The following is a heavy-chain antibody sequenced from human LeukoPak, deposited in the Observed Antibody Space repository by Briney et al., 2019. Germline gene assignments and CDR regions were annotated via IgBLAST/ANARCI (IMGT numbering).Heavy chain of an antibody. CDR1: GFTFSSYW. V-gene: IGHV3-74*01. Sequence: GGSLRLSCAASGFTFSSYWMHWVRQAPGKGLVWVSRINSDGSSTSYADSVKGRFTISRDNSKNTLYLQMNSLRAEDTAVYYCAREGSQGSGSYFGYWGQGTLVTVSS. D-gene: IGHD3-10*01. J-gene: IGHJ4*02. CDR2: INSDGSST. CDR3: AREGSQGSGSYFGY.